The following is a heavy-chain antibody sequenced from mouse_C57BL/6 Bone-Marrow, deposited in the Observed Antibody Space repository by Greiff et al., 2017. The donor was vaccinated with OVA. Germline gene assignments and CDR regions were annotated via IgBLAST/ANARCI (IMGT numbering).Heavy chain of an antibody. J-gene: IGHJ2*01. CDR1: GFNIKDDY. CDR2: IDPENGDT. Sequence: EVQGVESGAELVRPGASVKLSCTASGFNIKDDYMHWVKQRPEQGLEWIGWIDPENGDTEYAAKFQGKATITADTSSNTAYLQLSSLTSEDTAVYYSTSYGNFDYWGQGTTLTVSS. CDR3: TSYGNFDY. V-gene: IGHV14-4*01. D-gene: IGHD2-1*01.